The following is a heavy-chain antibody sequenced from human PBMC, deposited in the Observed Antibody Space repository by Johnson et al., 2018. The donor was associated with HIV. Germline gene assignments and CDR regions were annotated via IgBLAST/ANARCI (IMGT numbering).Heavy chain of an antibody. V-gene: IGHV3-30-3*02. CDR2: ISYDGSNK. CDR1: GFTFSSYA. Sequence: VQLVESGGGVVQPGRSLRLSCAASGFTFSSYAMHWVRQAPGKGLEWVAVISYDGSNKYYADSVKGRFTISRDNSKNTVYLQMNSLRAEDTAVYYCAKSYSSSWYTDAVDIWGQGTMVTVSS. J-gene: IGHJ3*02. D-gene: IGHD6-13*01. CDR3: AKSYSSSWYTDAVDI.